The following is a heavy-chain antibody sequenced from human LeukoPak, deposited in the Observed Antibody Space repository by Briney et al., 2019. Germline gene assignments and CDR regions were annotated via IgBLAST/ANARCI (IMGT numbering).Heavy chain of an antibody. CDR1: GFTFSGYY. Sequence: KPGGSLRLSCAASGFTFSGYYMSWIRPAPGKGLEWVSYISSSGAYRNHADSVRGRFTISRDNAKNSLYLQMNSLRAEDTAIYYCAREITVAGKEGAFDIWGPGTMLTVSS. CDR2: ISSSGAYR. CDR3: AREITVAGKEGAFDI. J-gene: IGHJ3*02. V-gene: IGHV3-11*05. D-gene: IGHD6-19*01.